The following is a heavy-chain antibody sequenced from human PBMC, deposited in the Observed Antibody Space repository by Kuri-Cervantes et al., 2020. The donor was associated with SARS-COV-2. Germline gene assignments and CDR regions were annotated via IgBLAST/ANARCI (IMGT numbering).Heavy chain of an antibody. CDR3: AKDVAAGTRAPPEYFQH. D-gene: IGHD6-13*01. J-gene: IGHJ1*01. Sequence: GSLRLSCATSGFTFTSYAMSWVRQAPGKGLEWVSTISGGGGSTYYADSVEGRFTISRDSSKNTLYLQMNSLRAEDTAVYYCAKDVAAGTRAPPEYFQHWGQGTLVTVSS. CDR1: GFTFTSYA. V-gene: IGHV3-23*01. CDR2: ISGGGGST.